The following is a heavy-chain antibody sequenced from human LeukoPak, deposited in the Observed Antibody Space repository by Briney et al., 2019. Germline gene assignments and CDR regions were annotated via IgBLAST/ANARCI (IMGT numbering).Heavy chain of an antibody. CDR3: ATGGQIREADY. CDR2: ISGSGNYI. CDR1: GFTFSDYY. Sequence: PGGSLRLSCAASGFTFSDYYMSWVRQAPGKGLEWVSYISGSGNYINYADSVKGRFTISRDNAKDSLYLQMNSLRAEDTAVYYCATGGQIREADYRGQGTLVTVSS. D-gene: IGHD5-24*01. V-gene: IGHV3-11*01. J-gene: IGHJ4*02.